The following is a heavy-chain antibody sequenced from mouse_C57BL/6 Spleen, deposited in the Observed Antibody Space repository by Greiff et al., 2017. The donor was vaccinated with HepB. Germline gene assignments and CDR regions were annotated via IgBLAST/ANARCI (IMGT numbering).Heavy chain of an antibody. CDR2: ISSGSSTI. CDR1: GFTFSDYG. D-gene: IGHD2-2*01. CDR3: ATMVNYYAMDY. V-gene: IGHV5-17*01. J-gene: IGHJ4*01. Sequence: DVKLVESGGGLVKPGGSLKLSCAASGFTFSDYGMHWVRQAPEKGLEWVAYISSGSSTIYYADTVKGRFTISRDNAKNTLFLQMTSLRSEDTAMYYCATMVNYYAMDYWGQGTSVTVSS.